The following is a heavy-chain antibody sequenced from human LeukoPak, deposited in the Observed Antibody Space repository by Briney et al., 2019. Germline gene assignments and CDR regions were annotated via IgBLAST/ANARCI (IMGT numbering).Heavy chain of an antibody. Sequence: PGGSLRPSCAASEFTVSNTYMNWVRQAPGKGLEWVSIIYSGGSTYYADSVKGRFTISRDNSKNTVYLQMNSLRAEDTAVYYCARVPYGNYHYYYMDVWGKGTTVTVSS. CDR2: IYSGGST. D-gene: IGHD3-10*01. V-gene: IGHV3-53*01. J-gene: IGHJ6*03. CDR3: ARVPYGNYHYYYMDV. CDR1: EFTVSNTY.